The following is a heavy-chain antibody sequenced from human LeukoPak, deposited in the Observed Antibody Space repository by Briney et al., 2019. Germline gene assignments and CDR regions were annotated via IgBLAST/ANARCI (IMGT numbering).Heavy chain of an antibody. CDR1: GGSISSSSYY. V-gene: IGHV4-39*07. Sequence: SETLSLTCTVSGGSISSSSYYWGWIRQPPGKGLEWIGSIYYSGSTYYNPSLKSRVTISVDTSKNQFSLNLSSVTTADTALYYCARKGPGPYYMDVWGKGTTVTISS. J-gene: IGHJ6*03. CDR3: ARKGPGPYYMDV. CDR2: IYYSGST. D-gene: IGHD1-14*01.